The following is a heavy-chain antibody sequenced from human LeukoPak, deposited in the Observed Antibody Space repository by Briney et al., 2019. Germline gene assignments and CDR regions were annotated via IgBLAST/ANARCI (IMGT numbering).Heavy chain of an antibody. Sequence: GGSLRLSCAASGFSFSDTYINWVRQIPGTGLEWVGLIKNKADRGEIEYAALVKDRFTISRDDSKNTVYLQMSSLKTEDTAVYYCTTESSGSLPYWGQGTLVTVSS. V-gene: IGHV3-15*07. CDR3: TTESSGSLPY. CDR1: GFSFSDTY. D-gene: IGHD1-26*01. J-gene: IGHJ4*02. CDR2: IKNKADRGEI.